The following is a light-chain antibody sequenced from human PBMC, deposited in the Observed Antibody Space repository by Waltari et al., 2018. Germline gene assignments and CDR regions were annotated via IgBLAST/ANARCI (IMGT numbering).Light chain of an antibody. Sequence: EIVTTQPPAPLSASPGEGATPSCRVSQSVSSNLAWYQHKPGQAPSLLIYGASTRATGIPARFSGSGSGTEFTLTISSLQSEDFAFYYCQQYNNWPPEDTFGQGTKLEIK. V-gene: IGKV3-15*01. J-gene: IGKJ2*01. CDR3: QQYNNWPPEDT. CDR2: GAS. CDR1: QSVSSN.